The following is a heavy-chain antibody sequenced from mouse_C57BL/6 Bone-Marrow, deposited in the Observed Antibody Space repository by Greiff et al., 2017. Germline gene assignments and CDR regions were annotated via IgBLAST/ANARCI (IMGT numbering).Heavy chain of an antibody. CDR3: ARRGIPNYYAMDY. Sequence: QVQLKESGAELVRPGTSVKVSCKASGYAFTNYLIEWVKQRPGQGLEWIGVINPGSGGTNYNEKFKGKATLTADKSSSTAYMQLSSLTSEDSAVYFCARRGIPNYYAMDYWGKGTSVTVSS. D-gene: IGHD2-14*01. J-gene: IGHJ4*01. CDR2: INPGSGGT. V-gene: IGHV1-54*01. CDR1: GYAFTNYL.